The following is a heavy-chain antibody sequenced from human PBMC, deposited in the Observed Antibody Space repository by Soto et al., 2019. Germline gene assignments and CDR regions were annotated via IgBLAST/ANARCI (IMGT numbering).Heavy chain of an antibody. CDR1: GGSVSSNC. Sequence: QVQLQESGPGLVNPSETLSLTCTVAGGSVSSNCWSWVRQPPGKGLEWIGEIHHAGGTNYKTSLKSRVSISLDNSKNQVSLEVTSVTAADTALLYCARERTGGFSLGYWGQGTLVTVSS. J-gene: IGHJ4*02. V-gene: IGHV4-4*02. CDR2: IHHAGGT. CDR3: ARERTGGFSLGY. D-gene: IGHD3-16*01.